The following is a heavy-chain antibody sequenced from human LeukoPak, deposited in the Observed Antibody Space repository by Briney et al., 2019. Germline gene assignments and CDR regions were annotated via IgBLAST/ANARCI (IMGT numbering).Heavy chain of an antibody. J-gene: IGHJ6*02. CDR2: INPNSGGT. V-gene: IGHV1-2*02. Sequence: ASVKVSCKASGYTFSDYYMHWVRQAPGQGLEWMGWINPNSGGTNYAQKFQGRVTMTRDTSISTAYMELSRLRSDDTAVYYCARGGCGGDCYSYYYYYGMDVWGQGTTVTVSS. CDR1: GYTFSDYY. CDR3: ARGGCGGDCYSYYYYYGMDV. D-gene: IGHD2-21*02.